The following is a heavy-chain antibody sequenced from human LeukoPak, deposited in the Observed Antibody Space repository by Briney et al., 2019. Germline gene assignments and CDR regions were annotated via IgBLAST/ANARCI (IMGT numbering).Heavy chain of an antibody. D-gene: IGHD1-26*01. J-gene: IGHJ3*01. CDR3: ARIISYGGSDGFDL. V-gene: IGHV1-2*02. Sequence: ASVKVSCKASGYTLTAYYIHWVRQAPGQGLEWMGWISPNSGDTDYAQKFQGRVTMTRDTPISTAYMALSSLRSDDTAMYYCARIISYGGSDGFDLWGQGTMVTVSS. CDR2: ISPNSGDT. CDR1: GYTLTAYY.